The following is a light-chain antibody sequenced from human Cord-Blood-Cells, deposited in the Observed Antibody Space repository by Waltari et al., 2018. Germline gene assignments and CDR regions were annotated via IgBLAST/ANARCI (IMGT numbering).Light chain of an antibody. CDR3: AAWDDSLNGWV. CDR1: SSNIGRTT. J-gene: IGLJ3*02. V-gene: IGLV1-44*01. CDR2: SKN. Sequence: QSVLPQPPSASATPGQRVTISCSGSSSNIGRTTVNWYQQLPGTAPKLLIYSKNRRPSGVPDRFSGSKSGTSASLAISGLQSEDEADYYCAAWDDSLNGWVFGGGTKLTVL.